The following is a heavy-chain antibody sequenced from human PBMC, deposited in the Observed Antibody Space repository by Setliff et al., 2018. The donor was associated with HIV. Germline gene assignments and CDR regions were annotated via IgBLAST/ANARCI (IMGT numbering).Heavy chain of an antibody. J-gene: IGHJ5*02. CDR2: IFYSGST. CDR1: GASISSSSYH. CDR3: ASLRRSSWYPWFDP. Sequence: LSLTCTVSGASISSSSYHWGWIRQPPGKGLEWIGSIFYSGSTYYNPSLKSRVNISVDTSKNHFSLSLSSVTAADTAVYYCASLRRSSWYPWFDPWGRGTLVTVSS. D-gene: IGHD6-13*01. V-gene: IGHV4-39*02.